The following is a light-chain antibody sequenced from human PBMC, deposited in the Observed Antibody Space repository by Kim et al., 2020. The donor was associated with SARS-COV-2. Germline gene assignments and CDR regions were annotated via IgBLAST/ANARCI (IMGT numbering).Light chain of an antibody. Sequence: DIQMTQSPSSLSASVGDRVTITCQASQDISNYLNWYQQKPGKAPKVLIYDASNLKTGVPSRFSGSGSGTDFTFTISSLQPEDIATYYCQQYDILPWTFGQGTKVDIK. CDR2: DAS. J-gene: IGKJ1*01. CDR3: QQYDILPWT. V-gene: IGKV1-33*01. CDR1: QDISNY.